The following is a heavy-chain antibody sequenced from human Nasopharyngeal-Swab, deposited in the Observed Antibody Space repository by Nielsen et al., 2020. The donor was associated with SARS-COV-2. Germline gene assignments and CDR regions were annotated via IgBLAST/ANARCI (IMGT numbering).Heavy chain of an antibody. CDR2: IYHSGST. V-gene: IGHV4-38-2*01. CDR1: GYSMNSGYY. CDR3: ARAVEMAAILDY. D-gene: IGHD5-24*01. J-gene: IGHJ4*02. Sequence: SETLSLTCAVSGYSMNSGYYWGWIRQPPGKGLEWIGSIYHSGSTYYNPSLESRVTLSIDTSKNQFSLKLSSVTAADTAVYYCARAVEMAAILDYWGQGTLVTVSS.